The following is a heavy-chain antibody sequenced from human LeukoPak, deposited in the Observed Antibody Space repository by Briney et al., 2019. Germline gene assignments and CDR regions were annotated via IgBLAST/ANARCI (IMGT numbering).Heavy chain of an antibody. Sequence: QSGGSLRLSCAASGFTFSSYGMHWVRQAPGKGLEWVAVIWYDGSNKYYADSVKGRFTISRDNSKNTLYLQMNSLRAEDTAVYYCARDKAVAGPFDYWGQGTLVTVSS. CDR3: ARDKAVAGPFDY. J-gene: IGHJ4*02. V-gene: IGHV3-33*01. D-gene: IGHD6-19*01. CDR1: GFTFSSYG. CDR2: IWYDGSNK.